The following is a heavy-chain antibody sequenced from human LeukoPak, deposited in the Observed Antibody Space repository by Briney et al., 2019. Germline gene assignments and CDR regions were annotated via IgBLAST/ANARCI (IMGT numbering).Heavy chain of an antibody. J-gene: IGHJ4*02. CDR3: TTGATSNRNY. V-gene: IGHV3-15*01. CDR1: GFIFSNAW. CDR2: VKSKTEGGTI. Sequence: GGSLRLSCAASGFIFSNAWMSWVRQVPGKGLEWIGRVKSKTEGGTIDYTAPAKGRFTISRDDSISTLYLQLSSLTTEDTAVYYCTTGATSNRNYWGQGTLVTVSS. D-gene: IGHD6-6*01.